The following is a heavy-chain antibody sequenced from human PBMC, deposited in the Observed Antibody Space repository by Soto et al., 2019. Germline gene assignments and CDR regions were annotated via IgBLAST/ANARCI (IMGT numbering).Heavy chain of an antibody. V-gene: IGHV3-30-3*01. CDR1: GFTFRRHA. J-gene: IGHJ4*02. Sequence: QVQLVASGGGVVQQGRSLTLSCEASGFTFRRHAIHWVRQAPGKGLEWVAGISRDGSNEYYEDSVKGRFTISRDNSKNTLFLQLNSLRLEDTAVYYCARSRNGGVADSFDYWGQGTLVTVSS. CDR3: ARSRNGGVADSFDY. CDR2: ISRDGSNE. D-gene: IGHD3-10*01.